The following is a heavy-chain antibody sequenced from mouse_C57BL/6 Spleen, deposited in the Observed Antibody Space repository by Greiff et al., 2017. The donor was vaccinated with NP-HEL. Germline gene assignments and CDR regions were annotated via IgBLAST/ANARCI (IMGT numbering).Heavy chain of an antibody. CDR2: IDPENGDT. Sequence: EVKLVESGAELVRPGASVKLSCTASGFNIKDDYMHWVKQRPEQGLEWIGWIDPENGDTEYASKFQGKATITADTSSNTAYLQLSSLTSEDTAVYYCTTGGVLLDYWGQGTSVTVSS. J-gene: IGHJ4*01. CDR1: GFNIKDDY. CDR3: TTGGVLLDY. V-gene: IGHV14-4*01.